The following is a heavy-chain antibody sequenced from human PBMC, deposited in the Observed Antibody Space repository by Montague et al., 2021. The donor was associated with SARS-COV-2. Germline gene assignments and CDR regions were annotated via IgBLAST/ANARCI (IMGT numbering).Heavy chain of an antibody. CDR2: IWYDGSNK. Sequence: SLRLSCAASGFTFSSYGMHWVRQAPGKGLEWVAVIWYDGSNKYYADSVKSRFTISRDNSKNTLYLQMNSLRAEDTAVYYCARDGPPLYYYYGMDVWGQGTTVTVSS. CDR1: GFTFSSYG. CDR3: ARDGPPLYYYYGMDV. J-gene: IGHJ6*02. V-gene: IGHV3-33*01.